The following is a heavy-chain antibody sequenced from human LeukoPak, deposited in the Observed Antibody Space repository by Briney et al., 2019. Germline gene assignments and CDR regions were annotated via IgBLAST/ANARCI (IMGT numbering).Heavy chain of an antibody. V-gene: IGHV1-46*01. CDR2: IYPGDGST. Sequence: ASVKVSCKASGYSFTNNYIHWVRQAPGQGLEWMGMIYPGDGSTSYAQRFQDRVTVTRDTSTSTVHMELSGLRAEDTALYYRARDQEGFDYWGQGTLVTVSS. J-gene: IGHJ4*02. CDR1: GYSFTNNY. CDR3: ARDQEGFDY.